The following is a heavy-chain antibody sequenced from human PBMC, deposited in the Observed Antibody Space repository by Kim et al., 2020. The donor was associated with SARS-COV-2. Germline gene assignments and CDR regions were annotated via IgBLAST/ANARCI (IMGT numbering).Heavy chain of an antibody. D-gene: IGHD4-17*01. Sequence: SVKRRFTISRGIAENSLYLQMNSLRAEDTAVYYCARQRGWTTVVPYYFDYWGQGTLVTVSS. CDR3: ARQRGWTTVVPYYFDY. V-gene: IGHV3-11*06. J-gene: IGHJ4*02.